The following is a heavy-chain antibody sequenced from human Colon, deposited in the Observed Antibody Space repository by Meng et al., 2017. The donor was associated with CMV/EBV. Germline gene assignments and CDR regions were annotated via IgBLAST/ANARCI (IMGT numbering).Heavy chain of an antibody. CDR3: AREFYYRFDY. V-gene: IGHV3-23*01. D-gene: IGHD3-22*01. CDR1: GFSFGKGD. CDR2: VSFDSADT. J-gene: IGHJ4*02. Sequence: LTCAASGFSFGKGDMTWVRQATGTGLEWLSTVSFDSADTWYADSVKSRLAISRDNSKNTLYLQINDLGAEDTAVYYCAREFYYRFDYWGQGTLVTVSS.